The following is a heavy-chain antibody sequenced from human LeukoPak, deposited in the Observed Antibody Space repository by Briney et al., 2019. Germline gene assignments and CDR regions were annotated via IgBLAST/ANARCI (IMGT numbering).Heavy chain of an antibody. Sequence: ASVNVSCKASGYTFSNYYMHWLRQAPGQGLEWMGIINSSGGRTNYAQKFQGRVTMTRDMSTSTDYRELSSLRSEDTAIYYCARDNSVGDNAWWFDPWGQGTLVTVSS. J-gene: IGHJ5*02. D-gene: IGHD1-26*01. CDR1: GYTFSNYY. CDR3: ARDNSVGDNAWWFDP. V-gene: IGHV1-46*01. CDR2: INSSGGRT.